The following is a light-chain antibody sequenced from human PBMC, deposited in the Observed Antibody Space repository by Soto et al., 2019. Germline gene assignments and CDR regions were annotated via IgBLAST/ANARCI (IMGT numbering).Light chain of an antibody. J-gene: IGLJ2*01. CDR3: QAWDSSTVV. Sequence: QSALTQPPSASGFPGQSVTISCTGTSSDVGYYDYVSWYQQHPGKAPKLVIYEVTKRPSGVPDRVSASKSGNTASLTVSGLRAEDEADYYCQAWDSSTVVFGGGTKLTVL. CDR1: SSDVGYYDY. V-gene: IGLV2-8*01. CDR2: EVT.